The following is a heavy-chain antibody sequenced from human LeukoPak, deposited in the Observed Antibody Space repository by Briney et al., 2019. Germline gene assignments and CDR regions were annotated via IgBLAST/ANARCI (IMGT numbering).Heavy chain of an antibody. V-gene: IGHV3-53*01. CDR3: ARDPYSGSYSPAVYYYYMDV. J-gene: IGHJ6*03. CDR1: GFTVSSNY. D-gene: IGHD1-26*01. CDR2: IYSGGST. Sequence: PGGSLRLSCAASGFTVSSNYMSWVRQAPGKGLEWVSIIYSGGSTFYADSVKGRFTISRDNAKNSLYLQMDSLRAEDTAVYYCARDPYSGSYSPAVYYYYMDVWGKGTTVTVSS.